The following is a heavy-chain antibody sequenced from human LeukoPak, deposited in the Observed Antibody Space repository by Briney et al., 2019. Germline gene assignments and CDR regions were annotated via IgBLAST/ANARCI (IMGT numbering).Heavy chain of an antibody. J-gene: IGHJ3*02. CDR2: IWYDGSNK. Sequence: PGGTLRLSCAASGFTFSSYGMHCVRQAPGKGLERVAVIWYDGSNKYYADSVKGRFTISRDNSKNTLYLQMNSLSAEDTAVYYCARNIVGATIDAFDIWGQGTMVTVSS. V-gene: IGHV3-33*01. CDR3: ARNIVGATIDAFDI. CDR1: GFTFSSYG. D-gene: IGHD1-26*01.